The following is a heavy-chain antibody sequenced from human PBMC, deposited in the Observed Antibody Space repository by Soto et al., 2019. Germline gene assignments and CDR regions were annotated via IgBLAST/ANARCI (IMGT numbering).Heavy chain of an antibody. J-gene: IGHJ6*02. D-gene: IGHD3-3*01. V-gene: IGHV3-21*01. CDR1: GFTFSSYS. CDR2: ISSSSSYI. CDR3: ARDSAFTIFGVVTKGGYGMDV. Sequence: GGSLRLSCAASGFTFSSYSMNWFRQAPGKGLEWVSSISSSSSYIYYADSVKGRFTISRDNAKNSLYLQMNSLRAEDTAVYYCARDSAFTIFGVVTKGGYGMDVWGQGTTVTVSS.